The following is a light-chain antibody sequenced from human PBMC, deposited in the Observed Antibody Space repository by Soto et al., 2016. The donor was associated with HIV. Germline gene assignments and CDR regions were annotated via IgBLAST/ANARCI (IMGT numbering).Light chain of an antibody. CDR3: QQLNSYPLMYT. CDR2: KAS. V-gene: IGKV1-5*03. CDR1: QSISAW. Sequence: DIQMTQSPSTLAASVGDRVTMTCRASQSISAWLAWYQKKPGKAPKLLIYKASTLESGVPSTFSGSGSGTEFTLTISSLQPDDFATYYCQQLNSYPLMYTFGQGTKLEIK. J-gene: IGKJ2*01.